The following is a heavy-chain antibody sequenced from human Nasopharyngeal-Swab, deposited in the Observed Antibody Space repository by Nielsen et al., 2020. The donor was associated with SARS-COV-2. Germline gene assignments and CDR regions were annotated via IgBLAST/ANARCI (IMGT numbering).Heavy chain of an antibody. D-gene: IGHD5/OR15-5a*01. CDR2: TSYDGSNK. J-gene: IGHJ6*02. V-gene: IGHV3-30*04. Sequence: GGSLRLSCAASGFTFSSYAMHWVRQAPGKGLEWVAVTSYDGSNKYYADSVKGRFTISRDNSKNTLYLQMDSLRAEDTAVYYCARDGPSTYYYYGMDVWGQGTTVTVSS. CDR1: GFTFSSYA. CDR3: ARDGPSTYYYYGMDV.